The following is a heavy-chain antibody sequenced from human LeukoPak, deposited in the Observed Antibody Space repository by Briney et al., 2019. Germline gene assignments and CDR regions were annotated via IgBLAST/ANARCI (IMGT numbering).Heavy chain of an antibody. CDR1: GFTFSTSS. J-gene: IGHJ5*02. D-gene: IGHD6-19*01. Sequence: PGGSLRLSCAASGFTFSTSSVKWVRQPRGKGLEWVSYISGSGTTIYYANSVKGRFTISRDNAKNSLYLQMNSLRAEDRAVYYCARDLGGWHRWFDPWGQGTLVTVSS. V-gene: IGHV3-48*04. CDR2: ISGSGTTI. CDR3: ARDLGGWHRWFDP.